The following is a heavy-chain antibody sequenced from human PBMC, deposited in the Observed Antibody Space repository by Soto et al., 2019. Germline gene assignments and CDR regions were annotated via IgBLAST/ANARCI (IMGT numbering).Heavy chain of an antibody. V-gene: IGHV3-30-3*01. Sequence: GGSLRLSCAASGFTFSSYAMHWVRQAPGKGLEWVAVISYDGSNKYYADSVKGRFTISRDNSKNTLYLQMNSLRAEDTAVYYCARDRHIAARPGWFDPWGQGTLVTVSS. CDR2: ISYDGSNK. D-gene: IGHD6-6*01. CDR1: GFTFSSYA. CDR3: ARDRHIAARPGWFDP. J-gene: IGHJ5*02.